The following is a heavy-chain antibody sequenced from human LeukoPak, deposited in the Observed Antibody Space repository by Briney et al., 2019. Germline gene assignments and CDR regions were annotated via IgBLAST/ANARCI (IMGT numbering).Heavy chain of an antibody. D-gene: IGHD1-1*01. J-gene: IGHJ4*02. CDR3: VRDRSTDAISEY. Sequence: GGSLRLSCSASGFNFNTYTLTWVRQAPGKRPEWLSAITGGHGATYYADSVTGRFTISRDYSRNTVYLHMSALRAEDTAVYYCVRDRSTDAISEYWGQGTLVAVSS. CDR1: GFNFNTYT. V-gene: IGHV3-23*01. CDR2: ITGGHGAT.